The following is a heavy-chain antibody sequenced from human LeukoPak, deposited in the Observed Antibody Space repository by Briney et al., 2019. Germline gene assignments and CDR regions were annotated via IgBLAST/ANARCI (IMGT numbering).Heavy chain of an antibody. D-gene: IGHD4-23*01. Sequence: SETLSLTCTVSGGSISSGGYYWSWIRQHPGKGLEWIGYIYYSGSTYYNPSLKSRVTISVDTSKDQFSLKLSSVTAADTAVYYCAREVGGGNAFDYWGQGTLVTVSS. V-gene: IGHV4-31*03. CDR1: GGSISSGGYY. CDR2: IYYSGST. J-gene: IGHJ4*02. CDR3: AREVGGGNAFDY.